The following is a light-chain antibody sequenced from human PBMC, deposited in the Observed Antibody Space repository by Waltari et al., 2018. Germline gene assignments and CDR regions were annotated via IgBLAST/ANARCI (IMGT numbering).Light chain of an antibody. Sequence: QSALTQPASVSGSPGQPLAISCPGTSTHVGVYDFVSCYQPHPGQAPKLVIYEVTNRPSGVSNRFSGSKSGNTASLTISGLQAEDEADYYCCAYTSSSVSYVFGTGTKVTVL. V-gene: IGLV2-14*01. CDR3: CAYTSSSVSYV. CDR2: EVT. J-gene: IGLJ1*01. CDR1: STHVGVYDF.